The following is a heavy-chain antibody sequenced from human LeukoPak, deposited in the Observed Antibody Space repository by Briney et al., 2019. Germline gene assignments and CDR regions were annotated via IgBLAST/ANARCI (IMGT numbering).Heavy chain of an antibody. Sequence: SETLSLTCTVSGGSISSGSYYWSWIRQPAGKGLEWIGRIYTSGSTNYNPSLKSRVTISVDTSKSQFSLKLSSVTAADTAVYYCARDSGYDCLDYWGQGTLVTVSS. V-gene: IGHV4-61*02. J-gene: IGHJ4*02. D-gene: IGHD5-12*01. CDR2: IYTSGST. CDR3: ARDSGYDCLDY. CDR1: GGSISSGSYY.